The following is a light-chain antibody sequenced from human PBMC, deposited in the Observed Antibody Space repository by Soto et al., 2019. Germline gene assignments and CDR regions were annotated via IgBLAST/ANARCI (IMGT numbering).Light chain of an antibody. CDR1: QSVNSNY. Sequence: EIVLTQSPGTLSLSPGERATLSCRASQSVNSNYLGWYQKKPAQAPRLLIYAASSRATGVPDRFSGSGSGTDFTLTISRLEPEDFAVYYCQQYNNWPQTFGQGTKVDIK. CDR3: QQYNNWPQT. J-gene: IGKJ1*01. CDR2: AAS. V-gene: IGKV3-20*01.